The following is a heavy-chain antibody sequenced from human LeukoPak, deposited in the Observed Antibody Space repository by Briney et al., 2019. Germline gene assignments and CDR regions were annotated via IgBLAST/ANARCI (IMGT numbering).Heavy chain of an antibody. J-gene: IGHJ4*02. Sequence: GGSLRLSCAASGFTFSSYAMHWVRQAPGKGLEWVAVISYDGSNKYYAESVKGRFTISRDNSKNSQYLQMNSLRVEDTALYYCARAQTYGDSRLLLDYWGQGTLVTVSS. V-gene: IGHV3-30*04. D-gene: IGHD4-17*01. CDR2: ISYDGSNK. CDR3: ARAQTYGDSRLLLDY. CDR1: GFTFSSYA.